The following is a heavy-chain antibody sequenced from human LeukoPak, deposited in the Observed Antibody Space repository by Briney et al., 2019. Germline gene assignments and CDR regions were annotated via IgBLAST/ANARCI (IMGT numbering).Heavy chain of an antibody. J-gene: IGHJ4*02. CDR3: AKGPTVTSGHFDY. V-gene: IGHV3-23*01. CDR1: GFTFRSYA. D-gene: IGHD4-11*01. CDR2: ISGSGDIT. Sequence: PGGSLRLSCAASGFTFRSYAMSWVRQAPGKGLEWAASISGSGDITYYADSVRGRFTVSRDKSINTLYLHMNSLRAEDTAVYYCAKGPTVTSGHFDYWGQGTLVTVSS.